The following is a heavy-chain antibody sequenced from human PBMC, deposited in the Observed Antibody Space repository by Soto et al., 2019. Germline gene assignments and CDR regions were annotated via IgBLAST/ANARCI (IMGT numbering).Heavy chain of an antibody. Sequence: SETLSLTCAVSGGSISSGGYSWSWIRQPPGKGLEWIGYIYHSGSTYYNPSLKSRVTISVDRSKNQFSLKLSSVTAADTAVYYCASAYDYGDYLFDYWGQGTLVTVSS. CDR3: ASAYDYGDYLFDY. D-gene: IGHD4-17*01. J-gene: IGHJ4*02. CDR1: GGSISSGGYS. V-gene: IGHV4-30-2*01. CDR2: IYHSGST.